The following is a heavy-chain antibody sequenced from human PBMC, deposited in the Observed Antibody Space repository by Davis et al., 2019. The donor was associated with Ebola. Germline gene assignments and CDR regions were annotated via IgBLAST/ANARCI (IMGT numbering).Heavy chain of an antibody. CDR3: AVEARQWLADWYFDL. D-gene: IGHD6-19*01. V-gene: IGHV3-30-3*01. J-gene: IGHJ2*01. CDR1: GFTFSSYA. CDR2: ISYDGSNK. Sequence: PGGSLRLSCAASGFTFSSYAMHWVRQAPGKGLEWVAVISYDGSNKYYADSVKGRFTISRDNSKNTLYLQMNSLRAEDTAVYYCAVEARQWLADWYFDLWGRGTLVTVSS.